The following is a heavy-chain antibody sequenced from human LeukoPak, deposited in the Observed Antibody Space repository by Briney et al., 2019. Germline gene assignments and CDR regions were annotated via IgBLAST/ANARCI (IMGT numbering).Heavy chain of an antibody. Sequence: GESLKISCKGSGYSFTSYWIGWVRQMPGKGLEWMGIIYPGDSDTRYSPSFQGQVTISADKSISTAYLQWSSLKASDTAMYYCARIQFDTVTAQPFDYWGQGTLVTVSS. J-gene: IGHJ4*02. CDR1: GYSFTSYW. V-gene: IGHV5-51*01. CDR2: IYPGDSDT. D-gene: IGHD4-17*01. CDR3: ARIQFDTVTAQPFDY.